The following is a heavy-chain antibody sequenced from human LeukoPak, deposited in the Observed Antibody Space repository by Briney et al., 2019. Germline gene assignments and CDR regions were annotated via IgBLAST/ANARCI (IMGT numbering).Heavy chain of an antibody. Sequence: SETLSLTCTVSGGSINSYYWSWIRQPAGKGLEWIGRIYTSGSTNYNPSLKSRVTISVDKSKNQFSLKLSSATAADTAVYYCAREGGATTYYFDYWGQGTLVTVSS. V-gene: IGHV4-4*07. CDR3: AREGGATTYYFDY. CDR2: IYTSGST. CDR1: GGSINSYY. D-gene: IGHD1-26*01. J-gene: IGHJ4*02.